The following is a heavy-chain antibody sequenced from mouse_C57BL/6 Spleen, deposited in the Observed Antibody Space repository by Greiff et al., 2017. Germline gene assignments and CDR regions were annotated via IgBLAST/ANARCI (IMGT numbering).Heavy chain of an antibody. J-gene: IGHJ1*03. CDR1: GFTFSDYY. Sequence: EVQLVESEGGLVQPGSSMKLSCTASGFTFSDYYMAWVRQVPEKGLEWVANINYDGSSTYYLDSLKSRFIISRDNAKNILYLQMSSLKSEDTATYYCARALLTTVVAPYRYFDVWGTGTTVTVSS. CDR3: ARALLTTVVAPYRYFDV. V-gene: IGHV5-16*01. D-gene: IGHD1-1*01. CDR2: INYDGSST.